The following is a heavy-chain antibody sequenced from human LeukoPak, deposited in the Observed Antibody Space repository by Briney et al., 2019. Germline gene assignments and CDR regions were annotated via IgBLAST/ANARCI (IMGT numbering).Heavy chain of an antibody. Sequence: GGSLRLSCAASGFTFSSYGITWVRQAPGKGLVWVSRINSDGSSTSYADSVKGRFTISRDDAKNTLYLQMNSLRAEDTAVYYCARRIAAAGTKGFDYWGQGTLVTVSS. CDR3: ARRIAAAGTKGFDY. D-gene: IGHD6-13*01. CDR1: GFTFSSYG. V-gene: IGHV3-74*01. CDR2: INSDGSST. J-gene: IGHJ4*02.